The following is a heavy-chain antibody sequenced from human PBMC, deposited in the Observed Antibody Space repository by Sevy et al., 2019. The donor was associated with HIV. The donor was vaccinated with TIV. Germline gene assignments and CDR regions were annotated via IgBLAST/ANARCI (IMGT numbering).Heavy chain of an antibody. CDR1: GGSFSGYY. J-gene: IGHJ3*02. V-gene: IGHV4-34*01. CDR3: ARVARPPFDSSGWYKYAFDI. Sequence: SEILSLTCAVYGGSFSGYYWSWIRQPPGKGLEWIGEINHSGSTNYNPSLKSRVTISVDTSKKQYSLKLSSVTAADTAVYYCARVARPPFDSSGWYKYAFDIWGQGTMVTVSS. D-gene: IGHD6-19*01. CDR2: INHSGST.